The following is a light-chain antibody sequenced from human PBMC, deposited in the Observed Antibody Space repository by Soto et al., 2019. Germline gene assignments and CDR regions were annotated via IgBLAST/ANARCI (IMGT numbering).Light chain of an antibody. J-gene: IGLJ1*01. CDR1: SGDVGGYNY. V-gene: IGLV2-14*03. CDR3: CSYTSSSTRV. Sequence: QSALTQPASVSGSPGQSIAISCAGTSGDVGGYNYVSWYQQHPGKAPKLMIYDVSNRPSGVSDRFSGSKSGNTASPTISGLQAEDEADYYCCSYTSSSTRVFGTGTKVTVL. CDR2: DVS.